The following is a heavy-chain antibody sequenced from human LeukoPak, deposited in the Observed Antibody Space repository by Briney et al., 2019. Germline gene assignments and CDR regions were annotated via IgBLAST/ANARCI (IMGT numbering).Heavy chain of an antibody. D-gene: IGHD3-10*01. V-gene: IGHV1-69*10. CDR1: RGTFSSYA. CDR2: FIPIFGVA. Sequence: SVKVSCKPSRGTFSSYAVSSGRQAPGPGLEWRGGFIPIFGVANYAQKFQGRVTITADKSTSTAYMELSSLRSEDTAVYCCASRAIIWFGELLYYWGQGTLVTVSS. CDR3: ASRAIIWFGELLYY. J-gene: IGHJ4*02.